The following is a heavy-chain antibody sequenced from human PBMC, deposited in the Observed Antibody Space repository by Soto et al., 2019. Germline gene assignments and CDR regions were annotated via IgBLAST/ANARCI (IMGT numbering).Heavy chain of an antibody. D-gene: IGHD3-9*01. CDR3: TRVETRYYDILTGYYD. CDR1: GFTFGDYA. CDR2: IRSKAYGGTT. Sequence: PGGSLRLSCTASGFTFGDYAMSWFRQAPGKGLEWVGFIRSKAYGGTTEYAASVKGRFTISRDDSKSIAYLQMNSLKTEDTAVYYCTRVETRYYDILTGYYDWGQGTLVTVSS. V-gene: IGHV3-49*03. J-gene: IGHJ4*02.